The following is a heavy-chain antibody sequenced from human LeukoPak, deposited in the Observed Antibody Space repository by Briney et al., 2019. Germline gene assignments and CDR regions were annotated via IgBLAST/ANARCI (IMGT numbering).Heavy chain of an antibody. CDR1: GGSISSSLYH. CDR2: IYYTGTT. V-gene: IGHV4-39*07. J-gene: IGHJ4*02. CDR3: ARFFGGSGLSY. D-gene: IGHD3-22*01. Sequence: SETLSLTCTVSGGSISSSLYHWGWIRQSPGKNLEWLGSIYYTGTTHYNPSLKSRVTISVDTSKNQFSLKLSSVTAADTAVYYCARFFGGSGLSYWGQGTLVTVSS.